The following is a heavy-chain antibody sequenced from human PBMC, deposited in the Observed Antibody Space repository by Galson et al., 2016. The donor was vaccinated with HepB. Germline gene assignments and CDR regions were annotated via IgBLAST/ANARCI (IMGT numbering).Heavy chain of an antibody. D-gene: IGHD5-18*01. CDR2: ISGTGDRR. CDR1: GFTFSTHA. CDR3: STSNSYGYVH. J-gene: IGHJ4*02. Sequence: FLRLSCAASGFTFSTHAMSWVRQAPGKGLEWVAAISGTGDRREYADSVKGRFTISRDNLKNTGHLQMDSLRAEDTALYCWSTSNSYGYVHWGQGALVTVSS. V-gene: IGHV3-23*01.